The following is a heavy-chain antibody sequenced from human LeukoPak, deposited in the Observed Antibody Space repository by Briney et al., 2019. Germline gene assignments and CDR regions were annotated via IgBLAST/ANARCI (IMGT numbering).Heavy chain of an antibody. V-gene: IGHV1-2*04. Sequence: ASVNVSCKASGYTFTGYYMHWVRQAPGQGLEWMGWINPNSGGTNYAQKFQGWVTMTRDTSISTAYMELSRLRSDDTAVYYCARDMTPYYDFWSGYYRDYYYYGMDVWGQGTTVTVSS. D-gene: IGHD3-3*01. CDR2: INPNSGGT. CDR1: GYTFTGYY. J-gene: IGHJ6*02. CDR3: ARDMTPYYDFWSGYYRDYYYYGMDV.